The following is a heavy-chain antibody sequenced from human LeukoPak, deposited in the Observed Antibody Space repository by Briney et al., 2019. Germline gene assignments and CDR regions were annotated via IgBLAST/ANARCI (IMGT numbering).Heavy chain of an antibody. CDR2: INHGGST. J-gene: IGHJ5*02. Sequence: SETLSLTCTVSGGSISSSSYYWGWIRQPPGKGLEWIGEINHGGSTNYNPSLKSRVTISVDTSKNQFSLKLSSVTAADTAVYYCARRNTMVRGVIILFGPRTKGSNWFDPWGQGTLVTVSS. V-gene: IGHV4-39*07. D-gene: IGHD3-10*01. CDR1: GGSISSSSYY. CDR3: ARRNTMVRGVIILFGPRTKGSNWFDP.